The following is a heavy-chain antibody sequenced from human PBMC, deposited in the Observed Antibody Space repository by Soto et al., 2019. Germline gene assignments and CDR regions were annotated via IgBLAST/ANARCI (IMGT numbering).Heavy chain of an antibody. CDR1: GFPFSGHW. V-gene: IGHV3-7*01. CDR2: IKQDGSEE. Sequence: EVQLAESGGGLVQPGGSLRLSCVASGFPFSGHWMSWVRQAPGKGLEWVANIKQDGSEEHYVDSVKGRFTVSSDNAKNSLHLQMNSLRAEDTAVYYCARVVGATNTLHNWGQGTLVTVSS. D-gene: IGHD1-26*01. CDR3: ARVVGATNTLHN. J-gene: IGHJ4*02.